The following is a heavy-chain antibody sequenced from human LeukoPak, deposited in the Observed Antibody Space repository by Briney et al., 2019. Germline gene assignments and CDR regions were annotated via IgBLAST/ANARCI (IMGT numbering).Heavy chain of an antibody. CDR1: GFTFSSYA. Sequence: PGGSLRLSCAASGFTFSSYAMSWVRQAPGKGLEWVSSISSSSSYIYYADSVKGRFTISRDNAKNSLYLQMNSLRAEDTAVYYCARGGNGIAARPDYWGQGTLVTVSS. V-gene: IGHV3-21*01. CDR2: ISSSSSYI. J-gene: IGHJ4*02. D-gene: IGHD6-6*01. CDR3: ARGGNGIAARPDY.